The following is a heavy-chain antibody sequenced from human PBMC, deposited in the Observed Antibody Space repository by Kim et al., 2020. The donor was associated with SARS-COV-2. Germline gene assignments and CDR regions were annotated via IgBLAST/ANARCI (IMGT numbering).Heavy chain of an antibody. CDR2: IYYSGST. V-gene: IGHV4-39*07. D-gene: IGHD3-10*01. CDR1: GGSISSSSYY. J-gene: IGHJ4*02. Sequence: SETLSLTCTVSGGSISSSSYYWGWIRQPPGKGLEWIGSIYYSGSTYYNPSLKSRVTISVDTSKNQFSLKLSSVTAADTAVYYCASDQWGYGGDYWGQGTLVTVSS. CDR3: ASDQWGYGGDY.